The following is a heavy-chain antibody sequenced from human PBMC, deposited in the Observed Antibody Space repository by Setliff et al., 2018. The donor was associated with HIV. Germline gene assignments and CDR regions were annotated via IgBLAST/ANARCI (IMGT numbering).Heavy chain of an antibody. J-gene: IGHJ2*01. D-gene: IGHD3-10*01. CDR3: ARGPRPDYSGSGNYGFLDV. Sequence: SETLSLTCTVSGVSITSNIYYWGWIRQAPGKGLEWIGSVSHSGITFYNPSLKSRVTISVDTSENQFSLNLESVTAADTAIYFCARGPRPDYSGSGNYGFLDVWGRGTVVTVSS. CDR2: VSHSGIT. V-gene: IGHV4-39*01. CDR1: GVSITSNIYY.